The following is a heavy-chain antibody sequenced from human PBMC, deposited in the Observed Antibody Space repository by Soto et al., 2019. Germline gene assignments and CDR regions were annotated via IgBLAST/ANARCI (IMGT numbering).Heavy chain of an antibody. J-gene: IGHJ6*02. Sequence: GESLKISCKGSGYRFTSYWIAWVRQMPGKGLEWMGITYLGDSDTKYSPSFQGQVTVSADKSISTAYLQWSSLKASDTAMYYCARHMDILSGYGMDVWGQGTTVTVSS. CDR1: GYRFTSYW. CDR2: TYLGDSDT. CDR3: ARHMDILSGYGMDV. D-gene: IGHD3-9*01. V-gene: IGHV5-51*01.